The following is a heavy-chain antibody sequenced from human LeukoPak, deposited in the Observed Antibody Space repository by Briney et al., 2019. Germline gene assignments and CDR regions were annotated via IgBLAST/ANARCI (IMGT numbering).Heavy chain of an antibody. Sequence: ASETLSLTCTVSGGSISSYYWSWIRQPPGKGLEWIGYIYYSGSTNYNPSLKSRVTISVDTSKNQFSLKLSSVTAADTAVYYCARGGSNPDFWSGLNWFDPWGQGTLVTVSS. J-gene: IGHJ5*02. V-gene: IGHV4-59*01. CDR3: ARGGSNPDFWSGLNWFDP. CDR1: GGSISSYY. CDR2: IYYSGST. D-gene: IGHD3-3*01.